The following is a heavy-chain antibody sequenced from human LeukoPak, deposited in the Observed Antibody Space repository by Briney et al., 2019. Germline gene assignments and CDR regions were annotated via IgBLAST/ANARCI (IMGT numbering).Heavy chain of an antibody. CDR3: ARDDYRGVTNFDP. J-gene: IGHJ5*02. CDR2: ISYTGST. V-gene: IGHV4-59*01. CDR1: GGSISPYF. D-gene: IGHD3-10*01. Sequence: SETLSLTCTVSGGSISPYFWSWMRQTPGKGLEWIEYISYTGSTNYNPALKSRVTISVDTSKNQFSLQLTSVTAADTAVYYCARDDYRGVTNFDPWGQGTLVPSPQ.